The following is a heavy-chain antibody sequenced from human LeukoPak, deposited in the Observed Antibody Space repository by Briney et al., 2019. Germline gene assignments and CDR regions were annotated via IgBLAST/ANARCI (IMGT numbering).Heavy chain of an antibody. CDR2: ISAYNGNT. D-gene: IGHD3-22*01. CDR1: GYTFTSYG. J-gene: IGHJ4*02. Sequence: GASVKVSCKASGYTFTSYGISWVRQAPGQGLEWMGWISAYNGNTNYAQKLQGRVTMTTDTSTSTAYMELRSLRSDDTAVYYCARVADYYDSSGYSSYFDYWGQGTLVTVSS. V-gene: IGHV1-18*01. CDR3: ARVADYYDSSGYSSYFDY.